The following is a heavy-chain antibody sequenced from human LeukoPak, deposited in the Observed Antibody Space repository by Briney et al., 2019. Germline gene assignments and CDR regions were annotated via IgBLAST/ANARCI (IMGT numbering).Heavy chain of an antibody. Sequence: PSETLSLNCAVYGGSFSGYYWRWIRQPPGKGLEWIGEFNHSGSTNYNPFLKSRVTISVDTSKHQFSLKLSSVTAADTAVYYCARGIKKLERRKNWFDPWGQGTPVTVSS. CDR2: FNHSGST. CDR3: ARGIKKLERRKNWFDP. V-gene: IGHV4-34*01. CDR1: GGSFSGYY. D-gene: IGHD1-1*01. J-gene: IGHJ5*02.